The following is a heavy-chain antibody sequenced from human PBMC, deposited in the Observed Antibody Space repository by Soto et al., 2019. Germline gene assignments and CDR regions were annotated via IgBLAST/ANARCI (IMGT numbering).Heavy chain of an antibody. CDR3: ARRVEGYSRNDAFDI. J-gene: IGHJ3*02. CDR1: GYNFTSYW. CDR2: IDPSDSYT. Sequence: GESLKISCKVSGYNFTSYWISWVRQMPGKGLEWMGRIDPSDSYTNYSPSFQGHVTISADKSISTAYLQWSSLKASDTAMYYCARRVEGYSRNDAFDIWGQGTMVTVSS. V-gene: IGHV5-10-1*01. D-gene: IGHD2-21*01.